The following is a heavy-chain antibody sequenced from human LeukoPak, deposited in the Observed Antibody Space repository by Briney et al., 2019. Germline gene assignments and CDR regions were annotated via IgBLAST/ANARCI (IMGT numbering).Heavy chain of an antibody. CDR2: IWYDGSNK. CDR1: GFTFSSYG. V-gene: IGHV3-33*01. Sequence: GRSLRLSCAASGFTFSSYGMHWVRQAPGKGLEWVAVIWYDGSNKYYADSVKGRFIISRDNSRNTLYLQMNSLRAEDTAVYYCARTVRDSSGYYWPRKSYFDYWGQGTLVTVSS. CDR3: ARTVRDSSGYYWPRKSYFDY. J-gene: IGHJ4*02. D-gene: IGHD3-22*01.